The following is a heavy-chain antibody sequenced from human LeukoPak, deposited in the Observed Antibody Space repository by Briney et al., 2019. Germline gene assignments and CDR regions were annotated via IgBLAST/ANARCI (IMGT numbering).Heavy chain of an antibody. CDR2: IYYSGST. Sequence: SSETLSLTCTVSAGSISSSSYYWGWIRQPPGKGLEWIGSIYYSGSTYYSPSLKSRVTISVDTSKNQFSLKLSSVTAADTAVYYCARGYNYGSGRVYYYSYMDVWVKGTTVTVSS. CDR1: AGSISSSSYY. D-gene: IGHD5-18*01. V-gene: IGHV4-39*01. CDR3: ARGYNYGSGRVYYYSYMDV. J-gene: IGHJ6*03.